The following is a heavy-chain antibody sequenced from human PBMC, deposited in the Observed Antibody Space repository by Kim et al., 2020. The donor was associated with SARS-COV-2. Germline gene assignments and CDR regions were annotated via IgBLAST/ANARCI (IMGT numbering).Heavy chain of an antibody. Sequence: GGSLRLSCAASGFTFSSYSMNWVRQAPGKGLEWVSSISSSSSYIYYADSVKGRFTISRDNAKNSLYLQMNSLRAEDTAVYYCARDARKHNWNDLSLRYGMDVWGQGTTVTVSS. CDR3: ARDARKHNWNDLSLRYGMDV. CDR2: ISSSSSYI. V-gene: IGHV3-21*01. CDR1: GFTFSSYS. J-gene: IGHJ6*02. D-gene: IGHD1-1*01.